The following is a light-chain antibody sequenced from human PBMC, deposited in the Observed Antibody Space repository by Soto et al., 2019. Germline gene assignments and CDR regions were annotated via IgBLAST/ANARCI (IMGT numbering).Light chain of an antibody. Sequence: DIQMTQSPSTLSASVGDRVTITCRASQSISSWLAWYQQKPGKAHKLLIYKAYTLKSGVQSRFSGSGSGTEFTLTIRSLQPDDFATYYCKHYNSYSEAVGQGTKVDI. V-gene: IGKV1-5*03. CDR3: KHYNSYSEA. J-gene: IGKJ1*01. CDR2: KAY. CDR1: QSISSW.